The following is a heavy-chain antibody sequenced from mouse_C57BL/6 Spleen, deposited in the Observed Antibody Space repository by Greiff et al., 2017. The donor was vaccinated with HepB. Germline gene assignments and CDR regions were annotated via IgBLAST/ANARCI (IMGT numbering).Heavy chain of an antibody. D-gene: IGHD2-3*01. Sequence: EVKLMESGPGLVKPSQSLSLTCSVTGYSITSGYYWNWIRQFPGNKLEWMGYISYDGSTNYNPSLKNRISITRDTSKNQFFLKLNSVTTEDTATYYCARVYDGYYGVFAYWGQGTLVTVSA. CDR3: ARVYDGYYGVFAY. V-gene: IGHV3-6*01. CDR2: ISYDGST. J-gene: IGHJ3*01. CDR1: GYSITSGYY.